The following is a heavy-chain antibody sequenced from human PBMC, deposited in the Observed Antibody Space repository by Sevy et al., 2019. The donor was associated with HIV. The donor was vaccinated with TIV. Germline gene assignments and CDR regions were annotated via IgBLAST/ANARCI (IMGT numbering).Heavy chain of an antibody. Sequence: GGSLRLSCAGSGFTFSDYYMSWIRQAPGKGLEWISYISGSSSAIVYADSVKGRFAISRNNAKNSLYLHMDNLRAEDTAVYFCVGRPYSSAYSWSYHFDYWGQGTLVTVSS. CDR2: ISGSSSAI. J-gene: IGHJ4*02. V-gene: IGHV3-11*01. D-gene: IGHD3-16*01. CDR3: VGRPYSSAYSWSYHFDY. CDR1: GFTFSDYY.